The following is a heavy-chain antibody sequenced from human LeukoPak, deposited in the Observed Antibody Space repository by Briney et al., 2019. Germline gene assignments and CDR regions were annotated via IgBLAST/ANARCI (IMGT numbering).Heavy chain of an antibody. D-gene: IGHD3-22*01. J-gene: IGHJ3*02. Sequence: SETLSLTCTVSGYSISSGYYWGWIRQPPGKGLEWIGSIYHSGSTYYNPSLKSRVTISVDTSKNQFSLKLSSVTAADTAVHYCAKAGRGYSSSLKGSFDIWGQGTMVTVSS. CDR3: AKAGRGYSSSLKGSFDI. CDR1: GYSISSGYY. V-gene: IGHV4-38-2*02. CDR2: IYHSGST.